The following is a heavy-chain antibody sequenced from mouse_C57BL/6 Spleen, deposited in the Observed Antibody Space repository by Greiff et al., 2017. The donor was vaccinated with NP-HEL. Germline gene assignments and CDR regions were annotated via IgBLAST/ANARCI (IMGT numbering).Heavy chain of an antibody. V-gene: IGHV1-74*01. J-gene: IGHJ3*01. D-gene: IGHD4-1*01. CDR2: IHPSDSDT. CDR3: AMLLSELGLAY. Sequence: VKLQQPGAELVKPGASVKVSCKASGYTFTSYWMHWVKQRPGQGLEWIGRIHPSDSDTNYNQKFKGKATLTVDKSSSTAYMQLSSLTSEDSAVYYCAMLLSELGLAYWGQGTLVTVSA. CDR1: GYTFTSYW.